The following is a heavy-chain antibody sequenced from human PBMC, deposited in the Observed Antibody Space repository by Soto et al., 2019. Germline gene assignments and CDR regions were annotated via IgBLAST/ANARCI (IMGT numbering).Heavy chain of an antibody. CDR1: GCSISRSSHY. CDR2: IYYNGNT. CDR3: GARPANYYFYGMDV. D-gene: IGHD6-6*01. Sequence: PSESLSLPCGVSGCSISRSSHYWGWIRQPPGKGLEWIGNIYYNGNTYYNPSLKSRVTISIDTSKNRFSLRLSSVTAADTAVYFCGARPANYYFYGMDVWGQGTTVTVSS. J-gene: IGHJ6*02. V-gene: IGHV4-39*02.